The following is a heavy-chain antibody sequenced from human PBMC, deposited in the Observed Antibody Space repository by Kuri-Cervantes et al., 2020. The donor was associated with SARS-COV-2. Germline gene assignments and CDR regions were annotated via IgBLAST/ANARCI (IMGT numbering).Heavy chain of an antibody. V-gene: IGHV4-59*05. J-gene: IGHJ4*02. CDR3: ARQRGGFLEWLLYYDY. D-gene: IGHD3-3*01. CDR1: GGSFSGYH. CDR2: IYYSGST. Sequence: SETLSLTCTVSGGSFSGYHWSWIRQPPGKGLEWIGSIYYSGSTYYNPSLKSRVTISVDTSKNQFSLKLSSVTAADTAVYYCARQRGGFLEWLLYYDYWGQGTLVTVSS.